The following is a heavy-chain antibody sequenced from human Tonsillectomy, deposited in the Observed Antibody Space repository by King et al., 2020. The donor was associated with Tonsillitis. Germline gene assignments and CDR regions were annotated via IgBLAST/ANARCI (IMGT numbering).Heavy chain of an antibody. Sequence: QLVQSGAEVRKPGSSVKVSCKASGGTFSSYAINWVRQAPGQGLEWMGRIIPFLGIANYAQKFQGRVTITADRSTSPAFMELSSLTSEETAMYYCARSLAAKNCFVPWGQGTLVTVSS. CDR1: GGTFSSYA. CDR2: IIPFLGIA. J-gene: IGHJ5*02. CDR3: ARSLAAKNCFVP. V-gene: IGHV1-69*04. D-gene: IGHD6-6*01.